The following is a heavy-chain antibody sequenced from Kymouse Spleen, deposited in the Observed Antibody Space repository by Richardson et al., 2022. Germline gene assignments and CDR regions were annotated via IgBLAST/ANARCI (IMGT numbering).Heavy chain of an antibody. D-gene: IGHD1-14*01. J-gene: IGHJ6*02. Sequence: QLQLQESGPGLVKPSETLSLTCTVSGGSISSSSYYWGWIRQPPGKGLEWIGSIYYSGSTYYNPSLKSRVTISVDTSKNQFSLKLSSVTAADTAVYYCARGPEYYYYYGMDVWGQGTTVTVSS. V-gene: IGHV4-39*01. CDR2: IYYSGST. CDR1: GGSISSSSYY. CDR3: ARGPEYYYYYGMDV.